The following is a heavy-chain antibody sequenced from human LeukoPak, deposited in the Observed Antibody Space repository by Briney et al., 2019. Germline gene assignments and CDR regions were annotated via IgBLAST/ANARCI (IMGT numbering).Heavy chain of an antibody. D-gene: IGHD3-22*01. CDR3: ARLKFYDSTGYSPGYYMDV. Sequence: SETLSLTCTVSGGSIISNYWSWIRQSAGTGLEWLGRIYGSGITDYNPSLKSRVTMSLDTSRKQFSLRLTSVTAADTAVYYCARLKFYDSTGYSPGYYMDVWGKGTTVSVFS. CDR1: GGSIISNY. J-gene: IGHJ6*03. CDR2: IYGSGIT. V-gene: IGHV4-4*07.